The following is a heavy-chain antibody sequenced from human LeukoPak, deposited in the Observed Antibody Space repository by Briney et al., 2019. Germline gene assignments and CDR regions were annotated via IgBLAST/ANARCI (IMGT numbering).Heavy chain of an antibody. CDR2: INSDGSGT. V-gene: IGHV3-74*01. J-gene: IGHJ6*03. D-gene: IGHD2-15*01. Sequence: GGSLRLSCAASGFTFSSYVMRWVRQAPGKGLVWVSHINSDGSGTNYADSVKGRFTISRDNAKNTLYLQMNILRAEDTAVYYCARGDIVGNAYFYYIDVWGKGTTVTVSS. CDR3: ARGDIVGNAYFYYIDV. CDR1: GFTFSSYV.